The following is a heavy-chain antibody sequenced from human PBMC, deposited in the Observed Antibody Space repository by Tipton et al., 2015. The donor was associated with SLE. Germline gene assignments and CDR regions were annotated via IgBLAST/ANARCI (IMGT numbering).Heavy chain of an antibody. J-gene: IGHJ3*02. D-gene: IGHD5-24*01. V-gene: IGHV3-23*01. Sequence: GSLRLSCAAFGFTFSSYAMSWVRQAPGKGLEWVSGISGSGGSTYYADSVKGRFTISRDNSKNTLYLQMNSLRAEDTAVNYCAKDPVEMATDDAFDIWGQGTMVTVSS. CDR1: GFTFSSYA. CDR2: ISGSGGST. CDR3: AKDPVEMATDDAFDI.